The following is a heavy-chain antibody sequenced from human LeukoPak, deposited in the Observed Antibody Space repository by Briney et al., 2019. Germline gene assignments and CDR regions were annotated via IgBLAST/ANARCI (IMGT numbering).Heavy chain of an antibody. D-gene: IGHD4-11*01. CDR3: ARPLQTDYYMDV. Sequence: SETLSLTCTVSGGSISDSRYYWGWIRQPPGKGLERLGSIYYSGSTYYHPSLKSRVTISVGPSKNQFSHKLSSVTGPGSVVDFCARPLQTDYYMDVWGKGTTVTVSS. CDR2: IYYSGST. J-gene: IGHJ6*03. CDR1: GGSISDSRYY. V-gene: IGHV4-39*07.